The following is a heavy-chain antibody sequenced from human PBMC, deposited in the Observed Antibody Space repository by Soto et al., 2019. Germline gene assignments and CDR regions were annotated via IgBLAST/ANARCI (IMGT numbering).Heavy chain of an antibody. V-gene: IGHV3-21*01. CDR3: ARDPGGSGSYYNYYYYYGMDV. CDR2: ISSSSSYI. CDR1: GFTFSSYS. J-gene: IGHJ6*02. Sequence: EVQLVESGGGLVKPGGSLRLSCAASGFTFSSYSMNWVRQAPGKGLEWVSSISSSSSYIYYADSVKGRFTISRDNAKNSLYLQMNSLRAEDTAVYYCARDPGGSGSYYNYYYYYGMDVWGQGTTVTVSS. D-gene: IGHD3-10*01.